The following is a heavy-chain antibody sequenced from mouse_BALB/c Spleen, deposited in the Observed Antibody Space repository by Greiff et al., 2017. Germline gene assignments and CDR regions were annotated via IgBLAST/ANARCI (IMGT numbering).Heavy chain of an antibody. Sequence: EVQGVESGGGLVQPGGSLKLSCAASGFTFSSYTMSWVRQTPEKRLEWVAYISNGGGSTYYPDTVKGRFTISRDNAKNTLYLQMSSLKSEDTAMYYCARQNYYGSSYGGYFDYWGQGTTLTVSS. CDR2: ISNGGGST. CDR1: GFTFSSYT. D-gene: IGHD1-1*01. J-gene: IGHJ2*01. CDR3: ARQNYYGSSYGGYFDY. V-gene: IGHV5-12-2*01.